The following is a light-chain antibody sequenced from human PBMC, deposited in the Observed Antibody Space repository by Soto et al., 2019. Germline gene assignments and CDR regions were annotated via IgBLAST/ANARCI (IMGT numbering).Light chain of an antibody. CDR3: SSYAGSDNLV. Sequence: QSALTQPPSASGSPGQSVTLSCTGTSSDVGAYNYVSWYQQHPGKAPKLVIYEVSKRPSGVPDRFSGSQSGNTASLTVSGLRAEDEADYYCSSYAGSDNLVFGGGTKVTVL. J-gene: IGLJ3*02. V-gene: IGLV2-8*01. CDR1: SSDVGAYNY. CDR2: EVS.